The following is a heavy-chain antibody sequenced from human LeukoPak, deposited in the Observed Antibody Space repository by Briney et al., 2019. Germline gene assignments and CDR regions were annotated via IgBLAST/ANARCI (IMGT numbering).Heavy chain of an antibody. CDR3: ARIPYYYDSSGYLRDY. Sequence: SEILSLTCAVYGGSFSGYYWSWIRQPPGKGLEWIGEINHSGSTNYNPSLKSRVTISVDTSKNQFSLKLSSVTAADTAVYYRARIPYYYDSSGYLRDYWGQGTLVTVSS. CDR1: GGSFSGYY. V-gene: IGHV4-34*01. D-gene: IGHD3-22*01. CDR2: INHSGST. J-gene: IGHJ4*02.